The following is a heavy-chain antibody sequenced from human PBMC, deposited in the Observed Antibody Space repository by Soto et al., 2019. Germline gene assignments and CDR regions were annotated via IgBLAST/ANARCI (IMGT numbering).Heavy chain of an antibody. CDR1: GYTFTTYG. D-gene: IGHD2-2*01. CDR2: VSPYNGDT. CDR3: AREVGHMDV. Sequence: QVQLVQSGAEVKKPGASVKVSCKASGYTFTTYGINWVQQAPGQGLEWMGWVSPYNGDTTYAQKVQGRVTMTTDTSTTTAYLELRSLRSYDTAVYYCAREVGHMDVWGQGTTVTVSS. V-gene: IGHV1-18*04. J-gene: IGHJ6*02.